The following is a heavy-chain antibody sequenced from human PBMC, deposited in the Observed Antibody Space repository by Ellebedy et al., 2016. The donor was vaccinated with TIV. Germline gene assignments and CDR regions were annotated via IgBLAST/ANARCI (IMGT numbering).Heavy chain of an antibody. CDR3: AREDYDVLTGYQKGFDY. J-gene: IGHJ4*02. Sequence: SETLSLTCAVYRGPFSGYYWSWIRQPPGKGLEWIGYIYYSGSTNYNPSLKSRVTISVDTSKNQFSLKLSSVTAADTAVYYCAREDYDVLTGYQKGFDYWGQGILVTVSS. D-gene: IGHD3-9*01. V-gene: IGHV4-59*01. CDR2: IYYSGST. CDR1: RGPFSGYY.